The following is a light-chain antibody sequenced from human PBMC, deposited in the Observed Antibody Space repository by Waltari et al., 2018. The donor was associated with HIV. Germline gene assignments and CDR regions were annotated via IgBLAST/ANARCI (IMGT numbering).Light chain of an antibody. CDR1: QSVSSN. CDR2: DAS. CDR3: QQYNSWPGT. V-gene: IGKV3-15*01. J-gene: IGKJ1*01. Sequence: EIVMTQSPATLSVSPGERATLSCRASQSVSSNLGWYQHKPGQAPRLLIYDASTRATGIPARFSGSGSGTEFTLTISSLQAEDVAVYYCQQYNSWPGTFGQGTKVEIK.